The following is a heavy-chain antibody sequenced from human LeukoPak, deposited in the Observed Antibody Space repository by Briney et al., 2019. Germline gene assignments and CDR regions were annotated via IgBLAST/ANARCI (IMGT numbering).Heavy chain of an antibody. Sequence: ASVKVSCKASGYTFSTYIMNWVRQAPGQGLEWMGWINTNTGNPTYAQGFTGRFVFSLDTSVSTAYLQISSLKAEDTAVYYCARDLTTVTATFDYWGQGTLVTVSS. CDR3: ARDLTTVTATFDY. CDR1: GYTFSTYI. D-gene: IGHD4-17*01. J-gene: IGHJ4*02. V-gene: IGHV7-4-1*02. CDR2: INTNTGNP.